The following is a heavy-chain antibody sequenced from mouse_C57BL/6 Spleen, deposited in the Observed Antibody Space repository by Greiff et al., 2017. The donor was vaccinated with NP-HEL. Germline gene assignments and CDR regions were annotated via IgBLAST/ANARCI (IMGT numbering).Heavy chain of an antibody. Sequence: VQLQQSGAELVRPGTSVKVSCKASGYAFTNYLIEWVKQRPGQGLEWIGVINPGSGGTNYNEKFKGKATLTADKSSSTAYMQLSSLTSEDSAVYFWARYGSSCFDYWGQGTTLTVSS. CDR2: INPGSGGT. J-gene: IGHJ2*01. CDR3: ARYGSSCFDY. CDR1: GYAFTNYL. V-gene: IGHV1-54*01. D-gene: IGHD1-1*01.